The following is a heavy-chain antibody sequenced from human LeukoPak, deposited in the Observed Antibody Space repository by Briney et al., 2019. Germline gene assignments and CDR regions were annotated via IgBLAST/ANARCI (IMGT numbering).Heavy chain of an antibody. CDR2: IYYSGST. CDR3: ARVDGLLVPAHYYYYYYMDV. J-gene: IGHJ6*03. Sequence: SETLSLTCTVSGGSISSSSYYWGWIRQPPGKGLEWIGSIYYSGSTYYNPSLKSRVTISVDTSKNQFSLKLSSVTAADTAVYYCARVDGLLVPAHYYYYYYMDVWGKGTTVTISS. V-gene: IGHV4-39*07. D-gene: IGHD2-2*01. CDR1: GGSISSSSYY.